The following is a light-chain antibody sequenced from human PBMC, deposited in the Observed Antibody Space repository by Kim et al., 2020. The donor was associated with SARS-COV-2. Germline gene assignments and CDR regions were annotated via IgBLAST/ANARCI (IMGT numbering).Light chain of an antibody. V-gene: IGKV1-5*03. Sequence: VEDRVTITCRDSQSISSWLAWYQQKPGKAPKLLIYKASSLESGVPSRFSGSGSGTEFTLTISILQPDDFATYYCQQYNSYSPTWTFGQGTKVDIK. J-gene: IGKJ1*01. CDR1: QSISSW. CDR2: KAS. CDR3: QQYNSYSPTWT.